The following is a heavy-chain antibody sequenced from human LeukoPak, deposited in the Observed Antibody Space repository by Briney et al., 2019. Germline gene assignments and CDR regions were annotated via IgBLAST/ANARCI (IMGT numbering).Heavy chain of an antibody. Sequence: GGSLRLSCAASGFTFSSYAMSWLRQAPGKGLEWVSAISGSGGSTYYADSVKGRFTISRDNSKNTLYLQMNSLRAEDTAVYYCAKDGGSSGWFDYWGQGTLVTVSS. D-gene: IGHD6-19*01. CDR3: AKDGGSSGWFDY. CDR1: GFTFSSYA. CDR2: ISGSGGST. J-gene: IGHJ4*02. V-gene: IGHV3-23*01.